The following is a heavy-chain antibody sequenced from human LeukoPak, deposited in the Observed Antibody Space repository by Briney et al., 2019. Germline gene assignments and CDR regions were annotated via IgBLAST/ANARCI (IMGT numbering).Heavy chain of an antibody. Sequence: GSLRLSCAASGFTFSSCAMHWVRQAPGKGLEWVAVISDDGGNKNYADSVKGRFTISRDNSKNTLYLQMSSLRAEDTAVYYCARRVRGPLYYMDVWGKGTTVTVSS. CDR2: ISDDGGNK. V-gene: IGHV3-30-3*01. CDR3: ARRVRGPLYYMDV. J-gene: IGHJ6*03. CDR1: GFTFSSCA. D-gene: IGHD3-10*01.